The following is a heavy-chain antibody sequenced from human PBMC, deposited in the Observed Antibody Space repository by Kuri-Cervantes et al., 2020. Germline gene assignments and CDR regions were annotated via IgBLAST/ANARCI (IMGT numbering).Heavy chain of an antibody. CDR2: MNPNSGNT. V-gene: IGHV1-8*01. CDR3: ASLDTAIDYYGMDV. J-gene: IGHJ6*02. Sequence: ASVKVPCRASGYTFTSYDINWVRQATGQGLEWMGWMNPNSGNTGYAQKFQGRVTMTRNTSISTAYMELSSLRSEDTAVYYCASLDTAIDYYGMDVWGQGTTVTVSS. CDR1: GYTFTSYD. D-gene: IGHD5-18*01.